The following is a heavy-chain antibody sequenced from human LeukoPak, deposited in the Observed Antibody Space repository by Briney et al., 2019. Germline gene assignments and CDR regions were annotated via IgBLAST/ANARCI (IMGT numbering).Heavy chain of an antibody. CDR3: ATLSSSWYFSDY. CDR2: FDPEDGET. D-gene: IGHD6-13*01. Sequence: GASVNVSCKVSGYTLTELSMHWVRQAPGKGLEWMGGFDPEDGETIYAQKFQGRVTMTEDTSTDTAYMELSSLRSEDTAVYYCATLSSSWYFSDYWGQGTLVTVSS. J-gene: IGHJ4*02. CDR1: GYTLTELS. V-gene: IGHV1-24*01.